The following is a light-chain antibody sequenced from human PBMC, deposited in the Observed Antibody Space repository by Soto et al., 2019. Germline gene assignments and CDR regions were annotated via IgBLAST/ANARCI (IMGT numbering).Light chain of an antibody. CDR1: QTTNTW. CDR3: QQYNSYLWT. V-gene: IGKV1-5*01. Sequence: DIQMTQFPSTLSASVGDRVTITCRASQTTNTWLAWYQQKPWTAPKLLIYDASSLEGGVPSRFSGSGSGTEFTLTISSLQPDDFATYYCQQYNSYLWTFGQGTKVDIK. CDR2: DAS. J-gene: IGKJ1*01.